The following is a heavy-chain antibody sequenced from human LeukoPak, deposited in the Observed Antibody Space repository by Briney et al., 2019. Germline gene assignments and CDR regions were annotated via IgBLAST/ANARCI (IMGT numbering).Heavy chain of an antibody. Sequence: GASVKVSCKTSGGAFSTHTINWVRQAPGQGLEWVGRIIPVFDKTNYAHKFQGRGKISADTLPSTAYMDLSSLKSDETSTYYCARGGQGSTGAYFDYWGQGTLVTVSS. CDR1: GGAFSTHT. V-gene: IGHV1-69*08. D-gene: IGHD3-10*01. CDR2: IIPVFDKT. CDR3: ARGGQGSTGAYFDY. J-gene: IGHJ4*02.